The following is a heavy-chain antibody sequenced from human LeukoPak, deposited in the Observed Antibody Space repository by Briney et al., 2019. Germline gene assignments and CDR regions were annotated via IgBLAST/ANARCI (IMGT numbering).Heavy chain of an antibody. V-gene: IGHV3-7*04. CDR3: AGAPRGSSGWTKSDAFDI. J-gene: IGHJ3*02. CDR1: GFTFSSYW. D-gene: IGHD6-19*01. Sequence: PGGSLRLSCAASGFTFSSYWMSWVRQAPGKGLEWVANIKQDGSEKYYVDSVKGRFTISRDNAKNSLYLQMNSLRAEDTAVYYCAGAPRGSSGWTKSDAFDIWGQGTMVTVSS. CDR2: IKQDGSEK.